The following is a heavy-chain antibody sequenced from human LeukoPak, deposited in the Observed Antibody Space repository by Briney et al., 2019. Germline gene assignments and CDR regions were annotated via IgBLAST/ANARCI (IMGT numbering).Heavy chain of an antibody. CDR3: AKAEGSGNQPFDY. D-gene: IGHD3-10*01. CDR2: ISAGGGTT. Sequence: GGSLRLSCAASGFTFSSYAMNWVRQAPGKGLEWVSFISAGGGTTYYADSVKGRFTISRDNSKDTLSLHMDSLRAEDTAVYYCAKAEGSGNQPFDYWGQGTLVTVSS. CDR1: GFTFSSYA. J-gene: IGHJ4*02. V-gene: IGHV3-23*01.